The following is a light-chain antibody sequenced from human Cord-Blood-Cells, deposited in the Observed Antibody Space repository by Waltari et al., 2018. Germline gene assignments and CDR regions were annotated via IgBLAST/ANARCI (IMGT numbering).Light chain of an antibody. CDR3: CSYAGSWV. CDR1: SSDVGSYNL. CDR2: EGS. Sequence: QSALTQPASVSGYSGQSITISCTGTSSDVGSYNLVPWYQQHPGKAPKLMIYEGSKRPSGVSNRFSGSKSGNTASLTISVLQAEDEADYYCCSYAGSWVFGGGTKLTVL. V-gene: IGLV2-23*01. J-gene: IGLJ3*02.